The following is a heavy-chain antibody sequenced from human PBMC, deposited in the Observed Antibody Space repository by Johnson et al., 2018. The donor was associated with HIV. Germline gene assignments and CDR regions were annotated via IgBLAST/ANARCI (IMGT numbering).Heavy chain of an antibody. V-gene: IGHV3-9*01. Sequence: VESGGGLVQPGRSLRLSCAASGFTFDDYAMHWVRQAPGKGLEWVSGISWNSGSIGYADSVKGRFTISSDNSKNTLYLQMNSLRAEDTAVYYCAKDLGDFWSGYYFDIWGQGTMVTVSS. D-gene: IGHD3-3*01. CDR2: ISWNSGSI. J-gene: IGHJ3*02. CDR1: GFTFDDYA. CDR3: AKDLGDFWSGYYFDI.